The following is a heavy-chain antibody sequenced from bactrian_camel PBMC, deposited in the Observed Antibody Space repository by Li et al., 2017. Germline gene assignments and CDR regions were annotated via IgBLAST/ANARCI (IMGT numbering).Heavy chain of an antibody. V-gene: IGHV3S55*01. Sequence: HVQLVESGGGSVQSGGSLRLSCVASGFRYGSFCRAWFRQAPGKEREGVAGIDSVGSTTYVDSVKGRFTISQDNAKNVLYLQVNSLKPEDMAVYYCVRDSLLGPDYWGQGTQVTVS. CDR1: GFRYGSFC. CDR3: VRDSLLGPDY. CDR2: IDSVGST. D-gene: IGHD2*01. J-gene: IGHJ4*01.